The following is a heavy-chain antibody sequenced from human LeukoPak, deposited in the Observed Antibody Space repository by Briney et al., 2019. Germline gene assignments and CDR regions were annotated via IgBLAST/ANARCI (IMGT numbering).Heavy chain of an antibody. J-gene: IGHJ3*02. Sequence: SETLSLTCTVSGGSISSGYYYWSWNRQPAGKGLEWIGRIYSSGSTKYNPSLKSRVTISVDTSKNHFSLRLSSVTAADTAVYYCAREFWNYRSGNLQAFHIWGQGTMVTVSS. V-gene: IGHV4-61*02. CDR3: AREFWNYRSGNLQAFHI. D-gene: IGHD3-10*01. CDR2: IYSSGST. CDR1: GGSISSGYYY.